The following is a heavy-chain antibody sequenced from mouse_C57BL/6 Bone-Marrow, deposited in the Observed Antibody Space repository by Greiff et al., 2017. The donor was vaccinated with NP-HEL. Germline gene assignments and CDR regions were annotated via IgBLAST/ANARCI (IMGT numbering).Heavy chain of an antibody. CDR1: GFTFSSYA. CDR2: ISSGGDYI. CDR3: TRGDYGSSYDAWFAY. J-gene: IGHJ3*01. D-gene: IGHD1-1*01. Sequence: EVKLMESGEGLVKPGGSLKLSCAASGFTFSSYAMSWVRQTPEKRLEWVAYISSGGDYIYYADTVKGRFTISRDNARNTLYLQMSSLKSEDTAMYYCTRGDYGSSYDAWFAYWGQGTLVTVSA. V-gene: IGHV5-9-1*02.